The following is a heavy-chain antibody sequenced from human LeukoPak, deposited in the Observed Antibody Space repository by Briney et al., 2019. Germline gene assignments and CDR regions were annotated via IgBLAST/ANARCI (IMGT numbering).Heavy chain of an antibody. J-gene: IGHJ1*01. D-gene: IGHD2-8*01. CDR2: ISSSGSTI. CDR3: ARLDCSNGVCYKVGYFQH. Sequence: GGSLRLSCAASGFTFSSYEMNWVRQAPGKGLEWVSYISSSGSTIYYADSVKGRFTISRDNAKNSLYLQMNSLRAEDTAVYYCARLDCSNGVCYKVGYFQHWGQGTLVTVSS. CDR1: GFTFSSYE. V-gene: IGHV3-48*03.